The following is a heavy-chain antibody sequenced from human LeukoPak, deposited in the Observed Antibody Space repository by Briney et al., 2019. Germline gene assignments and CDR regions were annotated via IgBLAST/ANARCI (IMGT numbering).Heavy chain of an antibody. CDR1: GFTFSSYN. Sequence: GGSLRLSCAASGFTFSSYNMNWVRQAPGKGLEWVSSITSSSSYIYYADSVKGRFTISRDNAKNSLYLQMNSLRAEDTGVYYCARDVDRRDDPWGQGILVTASS. D-gene: IGHD3-9*01. CDR2: ITSSSSYI. CDR3: ARDVDRRDDP. J-gene: IGHJ5*02. V-gene: IGHV3-21*01.